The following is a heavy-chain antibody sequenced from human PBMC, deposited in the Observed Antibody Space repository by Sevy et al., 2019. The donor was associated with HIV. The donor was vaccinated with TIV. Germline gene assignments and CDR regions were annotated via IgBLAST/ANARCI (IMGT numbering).Heavy chain of an antibody. CDR1: GGSISSSSYY. D-gene: IGHD3-10*01. CDR2: IYYSGST. V-gene: IGHV4-39*01. CDR3: ARQPLFFNAGRNWFHSPYYFDY. Sequence: SETLSLTCTVSGGSISSSSYYWGWIRQPPGKGLEWIGSIYYSGSTYYNPSLKSRVTISVDTSKNQFSLKLSSVTAAHTAVYYCARQPLFFNAGRNWFHSPYYFDYWGQGTLVTVSS. J-gene: IGHJ4*02.